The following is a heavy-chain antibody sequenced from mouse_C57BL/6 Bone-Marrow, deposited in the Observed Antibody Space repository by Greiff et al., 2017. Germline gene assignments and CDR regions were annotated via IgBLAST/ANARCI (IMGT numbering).Heavy chain of an antibody. J-gene: IGHJ3*01. Sequence: EVMLVESGGGLVKPGGSLKLSCAASGFTFSSYAMSWVRQTPEKRLEWVATISDGGSYTYYPDNVKGRFTISRDNAKNNLYLQMSHLKSADTAMYYSAGDPISPSYWGQGTLVTVSA. CDR2: ISDGGSYT. V-gene: IGHV5-4*01. D-gene: IGHD6-5*01. CDR3: AGDPISPSY. CDR1: GFTFSSYA.